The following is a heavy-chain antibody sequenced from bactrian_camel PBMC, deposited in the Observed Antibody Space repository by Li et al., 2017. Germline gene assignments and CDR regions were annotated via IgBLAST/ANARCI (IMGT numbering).Heavy chain of an antibody. CDR2: VSGGSGTDT. CDR1: GFNFSPFW. CDR3: AAPWIGYLSCP. D-gene: IGHD5*01. J-gene: IGHJ6*01. V-gene: IGHV3S1*01. Sequence: HVQLVESGGGLVQPGGSLRLSCAASGFNFSPFWMYWVRQAPGKGLEWISMVSGGSGTDTRYADSVKGRFTISRDNGRNRLYLQMNSLKPEDTAVYFCAAPWIGYLSCPWGRGTQVTV.